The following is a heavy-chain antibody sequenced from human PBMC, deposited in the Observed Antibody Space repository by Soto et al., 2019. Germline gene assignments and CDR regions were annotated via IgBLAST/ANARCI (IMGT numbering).Heavy chain of an antibody. CDR1: GGSISSYY. J-gene: IGHJ6*03. Sequence: PSETLSLTCTVSGGSISSYYWSWIRQPPGKGLEWIGYIYYSGSTNYNPSLKSRVTISVDTSKNQFSLKLSSVTAADTAVYYCARAGSWYEYYYYYMDVWGKGTTVTVSS. V-gene: IGHV4-59*01. D-gene: IGHD6-13*01. CDR3: ARAGSWYEYYYYYMDV. CDR2: IYYSGST.